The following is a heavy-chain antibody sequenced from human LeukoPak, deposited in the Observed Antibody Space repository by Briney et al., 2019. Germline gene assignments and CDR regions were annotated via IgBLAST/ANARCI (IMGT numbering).Heavy chain of an antibody. Sequence: SATLSLTCTVSGYSISSGYYWGWIRQPPGKGLEWIGSIYHSGSTLYNPSLKSRVTISVDTSKNQFSLQLSSVTAADTAVYYCARVYWSYYYYMDVWGKGTTVTVSS. J-gene: IGHJ6*03. CDR2: IYHSGST. CDR1: GYSISSGYY. CDR3: ARVYWSYYYYMDV. D-gene: IGHD2-8*02. V-gene: IGHV4-38-2*02.